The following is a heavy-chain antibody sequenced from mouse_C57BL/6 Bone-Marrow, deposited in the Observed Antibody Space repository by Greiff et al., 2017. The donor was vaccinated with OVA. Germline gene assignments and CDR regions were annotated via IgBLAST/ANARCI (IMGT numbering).Heavy chain of an antibody. D-gene: IGHD1-1*01. Sequence: EVQRVESGGGLVQPGESLKLSCESNEYEFPSHDMSWVRKTPEKRLELVAAINSDGGSTYYPDTMERRFIISRDNTKKTLYLQMSSLRSEDTALYYCARHGTTVVATDYFDYWGQGTTLTVSS. J-gene: IGHJ2*01. CDR2: INSDGGST. CDR3: ARHGTTVVATDYFDY. V-gene: IGHV5-2*01. CDR1: EYEFPSHD.